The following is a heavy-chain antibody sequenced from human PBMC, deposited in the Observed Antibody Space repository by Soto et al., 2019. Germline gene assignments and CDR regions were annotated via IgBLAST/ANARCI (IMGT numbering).Heavy chain of an antibody. Sequence: PGGSLRLSCAASGFTFSSYGMHWVRQAPGKGLEWVAVISYDGSNKYYADSVKGRFTISRDNSKNTLYLQMNSLRAEDTAVYYCAKQVDFWSGYYDYWGQGTLVTVSS. CDR2: ISYDGSNK. J-gene: IGHJ4*02. V-gene: IGHV3-30*18. CDR1: GFTFSSYG. D-gene: IGHD3-3*01. CDR3: AKQVDFWSGYYDY.